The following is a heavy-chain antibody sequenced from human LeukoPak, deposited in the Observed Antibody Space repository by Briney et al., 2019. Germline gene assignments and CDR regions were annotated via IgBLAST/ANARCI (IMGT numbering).Heavy chain of an antibody. D-gene: IGHD6-13*01. CDR3: ASHMYSSSWALEYYFDY. V-gene: IGHV1-69*13. CDR1: GGTFSSYA. Sequence: EASVKVSCKASGGTFSSYAISWVRQAPGQGLEWMGGIIPIFGTANYAQKFQGRVTITADESTSTAYMELSSLRSEDTAVYYCASHMYSSSWALEYYFDYWGQGTLVTVSS. J-gene: IGHJ4*02. CDR2: IIPIFGTA.